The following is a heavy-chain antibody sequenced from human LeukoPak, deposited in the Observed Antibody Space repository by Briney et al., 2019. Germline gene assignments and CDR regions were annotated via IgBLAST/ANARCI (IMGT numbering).Heavy chain of an antibody. J-gene: IGHJ4*02. CDR1: GGSISSSSYY. CDR3: ARQGVFNY. D-gene: IGHD3-16*01. Sequence: SETLSLTCPVSGGSISSSSYYWGWIRQPPGKGLEWIGSIYYSGSTYYNPSLKSRVTISVDTSKNQFSLKLSSVTAADTAVYYCARQGVFNYWGQGTLVTVSS. CDR2: IYYSGST. V-gene: IGHV4-39*01.